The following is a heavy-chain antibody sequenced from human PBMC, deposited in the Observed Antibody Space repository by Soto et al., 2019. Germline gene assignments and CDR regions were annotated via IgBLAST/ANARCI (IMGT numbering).Heavy chain of an antibody. Sequence: PSDTLSLTCTVSGGSISSGGYYWSWILHHPGKGLEWIGYIYYSGSTYYNPSLKSRVTISVDTSKNQFSLKLSSVTAADTAVYYCARDGLSGDYEAYYYGMDVWGQGTTVTVSS. CDR3: ARDGLSGDYEAYYYGMDV. CDR2: IYYSGST. J-gene: IGHJ6*02. D-gene: IGHD4-17*01. CDR1: GGSISSGGYY. V-gene: IGHV4-31*03.